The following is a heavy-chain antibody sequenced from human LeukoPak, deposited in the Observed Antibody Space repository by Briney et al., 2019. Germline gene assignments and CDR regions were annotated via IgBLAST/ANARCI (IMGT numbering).Heavy chain of an antibody. D-gene: IGHD2-2*01. J-gene: IGHJ4*02. Sequence: GSLRLSCAASGFTFRSYTMNWVRQAPGKGLEWVSSISSSSSSIYYADSVKGRFTISRDNAKKSLYLQMNSLRAEDTAMYYCARGFCTSTSCYGSYWGQGTLVTVSS. V-gene: IGHV3-21*01. CDR3: ARGFCTSTSCYGSY. CDR2: ISSSSSSI. CDR1: GFTFRSYT.